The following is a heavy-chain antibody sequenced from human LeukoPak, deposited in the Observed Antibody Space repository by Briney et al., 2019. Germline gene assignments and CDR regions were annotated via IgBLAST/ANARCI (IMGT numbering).Heavy chain of an antibody. V-gene: IGHV3-21*04. J-gene: IGHJ4*02. CDR2: ISSSSSYI. Sequence: PGGSLRLSCAASGFTFSTYSMDWVRQAPGKGLEWVSSISSSSSYIYYADSVKGRFTISKDNSKNTLYLQMNSLRAEDTAVYYCAKGYCSGGSCFNFDSWGQGTLVTVSS. CDR1: GFTFSTYS. D-gene: IGHD2-15*01. CDR3: AKGYCSGGSCFNFDS.